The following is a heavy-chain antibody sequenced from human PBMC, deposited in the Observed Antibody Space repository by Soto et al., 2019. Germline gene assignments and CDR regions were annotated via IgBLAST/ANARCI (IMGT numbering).Heavy chain of an antibody. D-gene: IGHD2-2*01. CDR3: SVVVPVAMERGGWVRYFDY. CDR2: IKQDGSEK. V-gene: IGHV3-7*01. Sequence: GGSLILFCAASGFTFSSNLMTWVRQAPGKRLERVVNIKQDGSEKYYVDHVKRRFTIARDNAKNSLYLQMNSLRAEDTAVYYCSVVVPVAMERGGWVRYFDYWGQGTLVIVS. J-gene: IGHJ4*02. CDR1: GFTFSSNL.